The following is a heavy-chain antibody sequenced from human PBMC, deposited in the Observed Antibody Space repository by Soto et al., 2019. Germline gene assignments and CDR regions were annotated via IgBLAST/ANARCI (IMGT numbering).Heavy chain of an antibody. CDR1: GGSISSGGYS. CDR2: IYHSGST. V-gene: IGHV4-30-2*01. D-gene: IGHD3-22*01. J-gene: IGHJ4*02. Sequence: SETLSLTCAVSGGSISSGGYSWSWIRQPPGKGLEWIGCIYHSGSTYYNPSLKSRVTISVDRSKNQFSLKLSSVTAADTAVYYCARVFLDSSGYYLGYYFDYWGQGTLVTVSS. CDR3: ARVFLDSSGYYLGYYFDY.